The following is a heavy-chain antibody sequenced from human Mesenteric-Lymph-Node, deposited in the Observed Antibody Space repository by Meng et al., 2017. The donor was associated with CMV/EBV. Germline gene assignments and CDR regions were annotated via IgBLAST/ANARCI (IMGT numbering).Heavy chain of an antibody. V-gene: IGHV3-49*04. CDR3: TRDPLPSI. Sequence: GGSLRLSCTGSGFTFGDYKMAWVRQAPGKGLEWVSLIERKAYGGTAEYAASVKGRFTVSRDDSKNTVYLDMNDLNTEDTAIYYCTRDPLPSIWGQGTMVTVSS. CDR1: GFTFGDYK. J-gene: IGHJ3*02. CDR2: IERKAYGGTA.